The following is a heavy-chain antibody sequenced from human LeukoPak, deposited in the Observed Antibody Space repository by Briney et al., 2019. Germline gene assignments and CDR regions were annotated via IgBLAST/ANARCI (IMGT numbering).Heavy chain of an antibody. CDR1: GGSISSYY. D-gene: IGHD6-19*01. Sequence: PSETLSLTCTVSGGSISSYYWSWIRQPPGKGLEWIGYIYYSGSTNYNPSLKSRVTISVDTSKNQFSLKLSSVTAADTAVYYCAGGGYSSGWYGGLDYWGQGTLVTVSS. J-gene: IGHJ4*02. CDR3: AGGGYSSGWYGGLDY. CDR2: IYYSGST. V-gene: IGHV4-59*01.